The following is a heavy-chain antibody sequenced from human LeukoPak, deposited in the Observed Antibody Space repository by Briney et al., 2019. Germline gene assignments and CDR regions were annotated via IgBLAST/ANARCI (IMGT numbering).Heavy chain of an antibody. D-gene: IGHD3-22*01. CDR3: ARNGVFRGYYDSSGYRRDFDY. V-gene: IGHV1-46*01. J-gene: IGHJ4*02. CDR1: GYTFTSYY. Sequence: ASVKVSCKASGYTFTSYYMHWVRQAPGQGLEWMGIINPSGGSTSYAQKFQGRVTMTRNTSISTAYMELSSLRSEDTAVYYCARNGVFRGYYDSSGYRRDFDYWGQGTLVTVSS. CDR2: INPSGGST.